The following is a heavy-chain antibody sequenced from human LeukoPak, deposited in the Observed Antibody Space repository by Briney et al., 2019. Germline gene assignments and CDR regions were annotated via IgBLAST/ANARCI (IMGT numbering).Heavy chain of an antibody. V-gene: IGHV4-39*01. CDR2: IYYSGST. Sequence: SETLSLTCTVSGGSISSYYWGWIRQPPGKGLEWIGSIYYSGSTYYNPSLKSRVTISVDTSKNQFSLKLSSVTAADTAVYYCARQTYDPYTAGYYYYYMDVWGKGTTVTISS. J-gene: IGHJ6*03. CDR3: ARQTYDPYTAGYYYYYMDV. D-gene: IGHD2-2*02. CDR1: GGSISSYY.